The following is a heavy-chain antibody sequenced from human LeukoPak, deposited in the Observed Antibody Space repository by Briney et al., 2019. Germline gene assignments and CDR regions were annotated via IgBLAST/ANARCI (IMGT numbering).Heavy chain of an antibody. CDR3: ARIRGAYDSLDY. CDR1: GFTFSSYS. CDR2: ISSGSSDI. J-gene: IGHJ4*02. D-gene: IGHD5-12*01. V-gene: IGHV3-21*01. Sequence: PGGSLRLSCAASGFTFSSYSMNWVRQAPGKGLEWVSSISSGSSDIYYAGSLKGRFASSRDNAKNSLFLQMNDLRPEDTAMYYCARIRGAYDSLDYWGQGTLVTVSS.